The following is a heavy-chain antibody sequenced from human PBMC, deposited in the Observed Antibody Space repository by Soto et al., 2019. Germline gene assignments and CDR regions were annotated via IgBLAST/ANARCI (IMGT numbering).Heavy chain of an antibody. CDR1: GFTFDDYA. Sequence: EVQLVESGGGLVQPGRSLRLSCAASGFTFDDYAMHWVRQAPGKGLEWVSGISWNSGSIGYADSVKGRFTISRDNAKNSLYLQMNSLRAEDTALYYCAKVSWVFGVGLYYFDYWGQGTLVTVSS. CDR3: AKVSWVFGVGLYYFDY. CDR2: ISWNSGSI. J-gene: IGHJ4*02. D-gene: IGHD3-3*01. V-gene: IGHV3-9*01.